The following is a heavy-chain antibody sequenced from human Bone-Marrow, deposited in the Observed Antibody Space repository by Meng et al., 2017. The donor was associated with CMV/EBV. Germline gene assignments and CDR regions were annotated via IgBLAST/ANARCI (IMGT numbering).Heavy chain of an antibody. CDR3: ARPARYSSGWYYFDY. CDR1: GGSISSSNW. D-gene: IGHD6-19*01. J-gene: IGHJ4*02. CDR2: IYHSGST. V-gene: IGHV4-4*02. Sequence: SETLSLTCAVSGGSISSSNWWSWVRQPPGKGLEWIGEIYHSGSTNYNPSLKSRVTISVDTSKNQFSLKLSSVTAADTAVYYCARPARYSSGWYYFDYWGQGTLVTVSS.